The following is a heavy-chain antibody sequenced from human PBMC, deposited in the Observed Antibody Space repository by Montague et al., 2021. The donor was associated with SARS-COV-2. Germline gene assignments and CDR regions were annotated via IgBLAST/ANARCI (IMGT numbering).Heavy chain of an antibody. J-gene: IGHJ6*02. V-gene: IGHV6-1*01. CDR1: GDSVSSNSAA. CDR3: ARVGRQQLVRLSGMDV. CDR2: TYYRSKWYN. D-gene: IGHD6-13*01. Sequence: CAISGDSVSSNSAAWNWIRQSPSRGLEWLGRTYYRSKWYNDYALXLKSRITINPDTSKNQFSLQLNSVTPEDTAVYYCARVGRQQLVRLSGMDVWGQGTTVTVSS.